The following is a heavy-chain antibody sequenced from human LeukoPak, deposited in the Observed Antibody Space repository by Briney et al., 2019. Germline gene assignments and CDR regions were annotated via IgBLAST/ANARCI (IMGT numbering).Heavy chain of an antibody. CDR1: GYTFTSYY. CDR3: ARRESIAARLDQPIDY. D-gene: IGHD6-6*01. Sequence: GASVKVSCKASGYTFTSYYMHWVRQAPGQGLEWMGIINPSGGSTSYAQKFQGRVTMTRDTSTSTVYMELSSLGSEDTAVYYCARRESIAARLDQPIDYWGQGTLVTVSS. J-gene: IGHJ4*02. V-gene: IGHV1-46*01. CDR2: INPSGGST.